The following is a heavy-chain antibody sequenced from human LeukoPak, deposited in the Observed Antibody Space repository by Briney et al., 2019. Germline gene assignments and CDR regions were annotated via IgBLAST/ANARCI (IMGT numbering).Heavy chain of an antibody. D-gene: IGHD3-22*01. V-gene: IGHV3-7*01. CDR1: GFTFSSYW. J-gene: IGHJ5*02. Sequence: GGSLRLSCAASGFTFSSYWMTWVRQAPGKGLEWVASIKQDGSDKYYVDSVKGRFTISRDNAKNSLYLQMNSLRAEDTAVYYCARDQGVYDSSGYYYGVWFDPWGQGTLVTVSS. CDR2: IKQDGSDK. CDR3: ARDQGVYDSSGYYYGVWFDP.